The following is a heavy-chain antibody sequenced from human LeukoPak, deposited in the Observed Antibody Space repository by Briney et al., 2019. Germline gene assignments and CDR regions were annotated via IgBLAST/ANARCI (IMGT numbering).Heavy chain of an antibody. D-gene: IGHD3-10*01. CDR3: VVYNVRGPLSRDY. Sequence: SGTLSLTCAVSGGSISSSNWWSWVRQPPGKGLEWIGEIYHSGSTNYNPSLKSRVTISVDKSKNQFSLKLSSVTAADTAVYYCVVYNVRGPLSRDYWGQGTLVTVSS. CDR2: IYHSGST. CDR1: GGSISSSNW. V-gene: IGHV4-4*02. J-gene: IGHJ4*02.